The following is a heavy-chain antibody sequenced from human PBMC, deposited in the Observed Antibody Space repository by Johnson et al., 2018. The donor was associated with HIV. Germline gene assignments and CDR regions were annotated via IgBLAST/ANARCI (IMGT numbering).Heavy chain of an antibody. V-gene: IGHV3-13*01. CDR2: IGTAGDT. D-gene: IGHD3-10*02. CDR3: ARGYIDVQGVIVTSDAFDI. Sequence: EQLVESGGGVFQPGRSLRLSCAASGFTFSSYAMHWVRQATGKGLEWVSSIGTAGDTYYPGSVRGRFTISRENAKNSLYLPMNSRGAVDTALYYCARGYIDVQGVIVTSDAFDIWGQGTMVTISS. J-gene: IGHJ3*02. CDR1: GFTFSSYA.